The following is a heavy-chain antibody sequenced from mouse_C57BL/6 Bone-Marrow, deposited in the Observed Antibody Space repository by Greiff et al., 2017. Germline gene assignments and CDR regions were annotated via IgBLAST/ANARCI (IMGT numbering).Heavy chain of an antibody. Sequence: QVQLQQPGAELVKPGASVKMSCKASGYTFTSYWITWVKQRPGQGLEWIGDIYPGSGSTNYNEKFKSKATLTVDTSSSTAYMQLSSLTSEDSAVYYWARRITTVVDPLFDYWGQGTTLTVSS. CDR3: ARRITTVVDPLFDY. D-gene: IGHD1-1*01. V-gene: IGHV1-55*01. CDR2: IYPGSGST. CDR1: GYTFTSYW. J-gene: IGHJ2*01.